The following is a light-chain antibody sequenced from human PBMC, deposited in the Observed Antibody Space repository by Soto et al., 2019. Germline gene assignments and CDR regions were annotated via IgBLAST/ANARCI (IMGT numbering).Light chain of an antibody. V-gene: IGKV1-5*01. CDR2: DAS. J-gene: IGKJ1*01. Sequence: DIQMTQSPSTLSASVGDSVTITCRASQSINSWLAWYQQKPGKAPKLLIYDASSLESGVPSRFSGSGSGTESTLTISSLQPDDFATYYCQQYNSYWTFGQGTKVEIK. CDR3: QQYNSYWT. CDR1: QSINSW.